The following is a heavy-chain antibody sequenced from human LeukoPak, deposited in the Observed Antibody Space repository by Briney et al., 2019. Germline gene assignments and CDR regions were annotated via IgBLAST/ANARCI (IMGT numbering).Heavy chain of an antibody. Sequence: GGSLRLSCAASGFTFSSYEMNWVRQAPGKGLEWVSHISSGGTTIYYADSVKGRFTISRDNAKNSLYLQMNGLRAEDTAVYYCAKKYGYCSGGSCYIDYWGQGTLVTVSS. V-gene: IGHV3-48*03. D-gene: IGHD2-15*01. CDR2: ISSGGTTI. J-gene: IGHJ4*02. CDR1: GFTFSSYE. CDR3: AKKYGYCSGGSCYIDY.